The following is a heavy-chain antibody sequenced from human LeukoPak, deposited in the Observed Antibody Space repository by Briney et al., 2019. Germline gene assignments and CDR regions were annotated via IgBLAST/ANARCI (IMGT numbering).Heavy chain of an antibody. CDR2: IYYSGST. CDR3: ARGTLWFGEFFPPDY. J-gene: IGHJ4*02. Sequence: PSETLSLTCTVSGGSISSGDYYWSWIRQPPGKGLEWIGYIYYSGSTYYNPSLKSRVTISVDTSKNQFSLKLSSVTAADTAVYYCARGTLWFGEFFPPDYWGQGTLVTVSS. CDR1: GGSISSGDYY. D-gene: IGHD3-10*01. V-gene: IGHV4-30-4*01.